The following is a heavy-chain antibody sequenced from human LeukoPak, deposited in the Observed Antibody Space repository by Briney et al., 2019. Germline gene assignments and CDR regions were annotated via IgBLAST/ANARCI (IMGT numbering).Heavy chain of an antibody. CDR1: GFTFSSYA. CDR3: ARDRGSGDYYYYYFMDV. Sequence: GGSLRLSCAASGFTFSSYAMHWVRQAPGRGLEYVSAISSNGGSTYYANSVEGRFTISRDNSKNTLYLQMGSLRAEDMAVYYCARDRGSGDYYYYYFMDVWGKGTTVTISS. CDR2: ISSNGGST. J-gene: IGHJ6*03. V-gene: IGHV3-64*01. D-gene: IGHD3-10*01.